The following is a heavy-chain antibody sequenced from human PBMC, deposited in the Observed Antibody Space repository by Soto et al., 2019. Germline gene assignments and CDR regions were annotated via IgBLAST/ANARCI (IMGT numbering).Heavy chain of an antibody. V-gene: IGHV4-30-2*01. CDR3: ARDQLEGNWFDP. D-gene: IGHD1-1*01. Sequence: QLQLQESGSGLVRPSQTLSLTCAVSGGSISSGGYSWNWIRQPPGKGLEWIGYIYHSGSTLYNPSLTGRVNISVDKSQNQFSLKLSSVTAADTAVYCCARDQLEGNWFDPWGQGTLVTVSS. CDR1: GGSISSGGYS. CDR2: IYHSGST. J-gene: IGHJ5*02.